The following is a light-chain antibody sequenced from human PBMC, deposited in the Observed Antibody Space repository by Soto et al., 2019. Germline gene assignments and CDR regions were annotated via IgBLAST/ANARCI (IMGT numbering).Light chain of an antibody. V-gene: IGKV1-33*01. J-gene: IGKJ4*01. CDR2: DAS. CDR1: QDITDY. CDR3: QQSEALVLS. Sequence: DIQMTQSPSSLSASVGDRVNITCQASQDITDYLHWYQQKPGKAPRLLIYDASNLETGVPSRFSGSGSGTDFTFTISSLQPEDTATYYCQQSEALVLSFGGGTKVEI.